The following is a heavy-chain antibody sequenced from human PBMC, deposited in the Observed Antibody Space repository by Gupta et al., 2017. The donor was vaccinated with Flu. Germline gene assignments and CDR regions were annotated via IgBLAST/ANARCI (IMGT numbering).Heavy chain of an antibody. CDR2: IWYDGSNK. J-gene: IGHJ3*02. D-gene: IGHD6-19*01. V-gene: IGHV3-33*01. Sequence: QVQLVESGGGVVQPGRSLRLSCAASGFTFSNSGMHWVRQAPGKGLEWVAVIWYDGSNKYYADSVKGRFTISRDNSKNTLYLQMNSLIAEDTAVYYCADIAVADNDASDIWGQGTMVTVSS. CDR3: ADIAVADNDASDI. CDR1: GFTFSNSG.